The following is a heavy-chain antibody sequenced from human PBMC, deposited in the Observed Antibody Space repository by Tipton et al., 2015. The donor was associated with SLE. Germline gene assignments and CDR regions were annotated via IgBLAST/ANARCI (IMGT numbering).Heavy chain of an antibody. CDR2: IRYDGSNK. CDR1: GFTFSSYG. D-gene: IGHD6-19*01. Sequence: SLRLSCAASGFTFSSYGMHWVRQAPGKGLEWVAFIRYDGSNKYYADSVKGRFTISRDNSKNTLYLQMNSLRAEDTAVYYCASLDSSGWSDAFDIWGQGTMVTVSS. J-gene: IGHJ3*02. CDR3: ASLDSSGWSDAFDI. V-gene: IGHV3-30*02.